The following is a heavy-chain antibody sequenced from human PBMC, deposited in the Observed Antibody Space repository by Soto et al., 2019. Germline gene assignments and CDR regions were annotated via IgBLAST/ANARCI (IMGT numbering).Heavy chain of an antibody. J-gene: IGHJ4*02. CDR3: ARRGYASSWYFDY. Sequence: ASVKVSCKASGYTFTGYYMHWVRQAPGQGLEWMGWINPNSGGTNYAQKFQGWVTMTRDTSISTAYMELSRLRSDDTAVYYCARRGYASSWYFDYWGQGTLVTVSS. V-gene: IGHV1-2*04. CDR2: INPNSGGT. D-gene: IGHD6-13*01. CDR1: GYTFTGYY.